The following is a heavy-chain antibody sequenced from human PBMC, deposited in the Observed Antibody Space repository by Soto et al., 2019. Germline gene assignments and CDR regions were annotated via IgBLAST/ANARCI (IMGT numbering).Heavy chain of an antibody. J-gene: IGHJ4*02. Sequence: EVQLLESGGGLVQPGGSLRLSCAASGFTFSSYAMSWVRQAPGKGLEWVSAISGSGGTTWYAGSVRGRFTISRDDYKNTLYLQMNSLRVDDAAVYYCAKGPTANSVWFPRYFDYWGQGTLVTVSS. CDR2: ISGSGGTT. D-gene: IGHD6-19*01. CDR3: AKGPTANSVWFPRYFDY. V-gene: IGHV3-23*01. CDR1: GFTFSSYA.